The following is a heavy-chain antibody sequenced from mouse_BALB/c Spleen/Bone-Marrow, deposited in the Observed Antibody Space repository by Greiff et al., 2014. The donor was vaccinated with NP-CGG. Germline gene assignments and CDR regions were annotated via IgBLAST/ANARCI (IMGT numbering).Heavy chain of an antibody. CDR1: GYTFTTYR. CDR2: INPSSSYT. CDR3: ARVYDNYDAMDY. Sequence: QVQLQQFGAELARPGASVKMSCRASGYTFTTYRMHWVKQRPGQGLEWIGYINPSSSYTYYNQKFKGKATLTADKSSSAAYLQLSSLTSEDSAVYYCARVYDNYDAMDYWGQGTSVTVSS. J-gene: IGHJ4*01. V-gene: IGHV1-4*01. D-gene: IGHD2-3*01.